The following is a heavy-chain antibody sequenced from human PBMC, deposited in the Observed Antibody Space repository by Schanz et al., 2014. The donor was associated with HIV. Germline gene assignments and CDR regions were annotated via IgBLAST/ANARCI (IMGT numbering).Heavy chain of an antibody. CDR3: ARENPLYYYLHGGPFDI. D-gene: IGHD3-10*01. CDR1: GFTFSNYW. Sequence: EVQLVESGGGLVQPGGSLRLSCEGSGFTFSNYWMSWVRQAPGKGLEWVANIKPDGSEKYYVDSVKGRFPISRDNAKHSLCLQMNSLGAEDTAMYYCARENPLYYYLHGGPFDIWGQGTMVTVSS. CDR2: IKPDGSEK. V-gene: IGHV3-7*01. J-gene: IGHJ3*02.